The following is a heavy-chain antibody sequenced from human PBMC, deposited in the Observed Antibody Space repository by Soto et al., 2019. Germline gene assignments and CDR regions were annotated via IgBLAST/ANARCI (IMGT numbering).Heavy chain of an antibody. CDR2: VYFSGST. J-gene: IGHJ6*02. CDR1: GGSISSYY. Sequence: SETLSLTCTISGGSISSYYWSWIRQTPGKGLEWIGYVYFSGSTNYNTSLKSRVLISIDTSRNPFSLKLNSVTAADTAVYYCTKHLGIGHRGYCQRNVWGQGKTVTVSS. D-gene: IGHD6-25*01. CDR3: TKHLGIGHRGYCQRNV. V-gene: IGHV4-59*12.